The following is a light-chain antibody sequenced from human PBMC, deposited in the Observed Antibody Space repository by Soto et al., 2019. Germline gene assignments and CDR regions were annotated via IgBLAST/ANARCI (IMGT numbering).Light chain of an antibody. CDR1: QFVRSN. CDR2: AAS. CDR3: QQTFSRPYT. V-gene: IGKV1-39*01. Sequence: DIQMTQSPSSLSASVGDRVTIICREGQFVRSNLIWYQQKPGKVPELLIYAASTLQPGVPSRFRGSGSGTDFTLTVSSLQPEDFATYHCQQTFSRPYTFGQGTKLEIE. J-gene: IGKJ2*01.